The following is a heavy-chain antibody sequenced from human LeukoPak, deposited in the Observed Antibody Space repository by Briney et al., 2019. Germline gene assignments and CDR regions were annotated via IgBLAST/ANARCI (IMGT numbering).Heavy chain of an antibody. CDR1: GGSISSSSYY. CDR2: IFYSGST. CDR3: ARLGYCDSSSCYLHYHYYMDV. Sequence: KSSETLSLTCTVSGGSISSSSYYWGWIRQPPGKGLEWTGSIFYSGSTYYNPSLKSRVTISVDTSKNQFSLKLSSVTASDTAMYYCARLGYCDSSSCYLHYHYYMDVWGKGTTVTVSS. J-gene: IGHJ6*03. D-gene: IGHD2-2*01. V-gene: IGHV4-39*01.